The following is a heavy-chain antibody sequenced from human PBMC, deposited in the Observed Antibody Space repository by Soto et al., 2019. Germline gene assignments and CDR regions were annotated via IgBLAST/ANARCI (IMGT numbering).Heavy chain of an antibody. CDR2: MNPTSGNT. CDR3: ARSDGHTFNWLDA. D-gene: IGHD2-21*01. V-gene: IGHV1-8*01. CDR1: GYTFTKYD. Sequence: QVQLVQSGAEVKTPGASVKVSCKASGYTFTKYDMNWVRQAPGQGLEWMGWMNPTSGNTGYAQKFQGRLTMTWDTAIGIADMGLSSLRNEDTAVYYCARSDGHTFNWLDAWGQGTLVTVSA. J-gene: IGHJ5*02.